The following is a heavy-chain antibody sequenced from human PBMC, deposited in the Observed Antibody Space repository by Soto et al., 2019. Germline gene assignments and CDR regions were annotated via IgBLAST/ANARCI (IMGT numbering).Heavy chain of an antibody. J-gene: IGHJ6*03. V-gene: IGHV5-51*01. D-gene: IGHD1-26*01. CDR1: GYSFTSYW. Sequence: GESLKISCKGSGYSFTSYWIGWVRQMPGKGLEWMGIIYPGDSDTRYSPSFQGQVTISADKSIRTAYLQWGSLKASDTAMYYCARGTSVGVGTYYYYYYYMDVWGKGTTVTVSS. CDR3: ARGTSVGVGTYYYYYYYMDV. CDR2: IYPGDSDT.